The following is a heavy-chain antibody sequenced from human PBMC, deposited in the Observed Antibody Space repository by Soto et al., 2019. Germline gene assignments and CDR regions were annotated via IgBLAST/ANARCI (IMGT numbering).Heavy chain of an antibody. Sequence: GGSLRLSCAASGFTFSSYWMSWVRQAPGKGLEWVANIKQDGSEKYYVDSVKGRFTISRDNAKNSLYLQMNSLRAEDTAVYYCARDLSAAGRGGYYYYYGMDVWGQGTTVTVSS. CDR1: GFTFSSYW. V-gene: IGHV3-7*01. J-gene: IGHJ6*02. D-gene: IGHD6-13*01. CDR3: ARDLSAAGRGGYYYYYGMDV. CDR2: IKQDGSEK.